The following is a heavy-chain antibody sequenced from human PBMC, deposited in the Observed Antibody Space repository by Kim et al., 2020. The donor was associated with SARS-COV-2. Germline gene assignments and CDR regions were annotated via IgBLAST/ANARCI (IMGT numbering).Heavy chain of an antibody. Sequence: SETLSLTCTVIDGSISTFYWSWIRQSPAKGLEWVGSIKYDGATSYNPSLKSRVTITVDPPKSQFSLKVNSVTAADTAVYYCARVGYYGSSTSYNWFVPRG. J-gene: IGHJ5*02. D-gene: IGHD3-10*01. CDR2: IKYDGAT. CDR3: ARVGYYGSSTSYNWFVP. V-gene: IGHV4-59*01. CDR1: DGSISTFY.